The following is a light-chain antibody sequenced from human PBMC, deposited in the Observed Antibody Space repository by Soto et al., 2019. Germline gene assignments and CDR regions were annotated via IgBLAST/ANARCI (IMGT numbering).Light chain of an antibody. V-gene: IGKV1-17*01. Sequence: DIQMTQYPSSLSASVGDRVTITCRASQGIRNDLGWYQQRPGKAPKRLIYATSSLQNGVPSRFSGSRSRTEFTLPISSLQPEDFATYYCLQYDSYLSWTFGQGTKVEIK. J-gene: IGKJ1*01. CDR2: ATS. CDR3: LQYDSYLSWT. CDR1: QGIRND.